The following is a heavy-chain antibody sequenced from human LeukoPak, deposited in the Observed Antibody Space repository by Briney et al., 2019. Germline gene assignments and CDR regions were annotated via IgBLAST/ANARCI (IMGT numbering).Heavy chain of an antibody. CDR1: GYTLTELS. CDR3: ATQLVVVAATFFDY. CDR2: FDPEDGET. D-gene: IGHD2-15*01. V-gene: IGHV1-24*01. J-gene: IGHJ4*02. Sequence: GASVKVSCKVSGYTLTELSMHWVRQAPGKGLEWMGGFDPEDGETIYAQKFQGRVTMTEDTSTDTAYMELSSLRSEDTAVYYCATQLVVVAATFFDYWGQGTLVTVSS.